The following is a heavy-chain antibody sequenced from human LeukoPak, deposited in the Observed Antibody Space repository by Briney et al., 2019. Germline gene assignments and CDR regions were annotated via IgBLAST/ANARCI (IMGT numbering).Heavy chain of an antibody. Sequence: EASVKVSCKAFGGTFSSYAISWVRQAPGQGLEWMGGIIPIFGTANYAQKFQGRVTITADESTSTAYMELSSLRSEDTAVYYCANSGSYRYGMDVWGQGTTVTVSS. D-gene: IGHD1-26*01. CDR3: ANSGSYRYGMDV. CDR2: IIPIFGTA. V-gene: IGHV1-69*13. J-gene: IGHJ6*02. CDR1: GGTFSSYA.